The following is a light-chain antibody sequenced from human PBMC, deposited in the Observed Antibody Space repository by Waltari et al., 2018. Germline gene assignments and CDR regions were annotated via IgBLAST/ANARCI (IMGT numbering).Light chain of an antibody. CDR2: EVS. CDR3: NSYATSSARV. J-gene: IGLJ3*02. V-gene: IGLV2-14*01. Sequence: QSALTQPASVSGSPGQSITISCTGTSRDVGAFNYFSWYQQHPGKAPKLIIYEVSNRPSGVSNRFSGSKSGNTASLTISGLQAEDEADYYCNSYATSSARVFGGGTKLTVL. CDR1: SRDVGAFNY.